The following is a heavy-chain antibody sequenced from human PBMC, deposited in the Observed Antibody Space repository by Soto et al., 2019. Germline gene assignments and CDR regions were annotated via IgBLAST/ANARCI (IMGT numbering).Heavy chain of an antibody. CDR1: GGFFSGYY. D-gene: IGHD3-10*01. CDR3: ARGSIGITRGRGVINNYYYYYGMDV. Sequence: PSEALSLTCAVYGGFFSGYYWSWIRQPPGKGLEWVGEINHSGSTNYNPSLNSRVTISVDTSQNQFSLKRSSVTAADTAVYYCARGSIGITRGRGVINNYYYYYGMDVWGQGTTVT. J-gene: IGHJ6*02. V-gene: IGHV4-34*01. CDR2: INHSGST.